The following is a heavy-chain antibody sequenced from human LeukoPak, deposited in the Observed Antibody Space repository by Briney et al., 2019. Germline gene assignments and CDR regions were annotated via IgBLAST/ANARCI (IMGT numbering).Heavy chain of an antibody. CDR3: ARHVNTTTGAPIGRFDP. CDR2: IFYSGTT. V-gene: IGHV4-39*01. Sequence: PSETLSLTCTVSGGSISSTTDYWGWIRQPPGKGLEWIGSIFYSGTTYYNPSLKSRVTISVDTSKNQFSLKLTSVTAADTAVYYCARHVNTTTGAPIGRFDPWGQGTLVTVSS. J-gene: IGHJ5*02. D-gene: IGHD2/OR15-2a*01. CDR1: GGSISSTTDY.